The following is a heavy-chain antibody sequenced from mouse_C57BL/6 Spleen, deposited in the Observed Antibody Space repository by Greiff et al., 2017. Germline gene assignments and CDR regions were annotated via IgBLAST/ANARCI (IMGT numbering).Heavy chain of an antibody. D-gene: IGHD1-1*01. J-gene: IGHJ4*01. CDR3: AISYYYGSSPYAMDY. CDR2: IWSDGST. Sequence: VQLVESGPGLVAPSQSLSITCTVSGFSLTSYGVHWVRQPPGKGLEWLVVIWSDGSTTYNSALKSRLSISKDKSKSQVFLKMNSLQTDDTAMYDCAISYYYGSSPYAMDYWGQGTSVTVSS. V-gene: IGHV2-6*03. CDR1: GFSLTSYG.